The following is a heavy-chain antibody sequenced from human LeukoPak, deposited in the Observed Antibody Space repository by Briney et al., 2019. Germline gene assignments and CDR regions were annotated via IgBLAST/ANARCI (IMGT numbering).Heavy chain of an antibody. V-gene: IGHV1-69*01. J-gene: IGHJ6*02. CDR2: IIPIFGTA. D-gene: IGHD2-2*01. CDR1: GGTFSSYA. CDR3: AREEVVPARLHYYYYGMDV. Sequence: SVKVSCKASGGTFSSYAISWVRQAPGQGLEWMGGIIPIFGTANYAQKFQGRVTIPADESTSTAYMELSSLRSEDTAVYYCAREEVVPARLHYYYYGMDVWGQGTTVTVSS.